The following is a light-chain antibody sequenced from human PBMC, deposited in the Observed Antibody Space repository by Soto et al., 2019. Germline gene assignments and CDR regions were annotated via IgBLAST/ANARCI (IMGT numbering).Light chain of an antibody. Sequence: QSVLTQPPSVSGAPGQRVTISCTGSSSNIGAGYDVHWFQQLPGTAPKLLIYSNTNRPSGVPDRFSGSKSGTSGSLAITGLQAEDEADYYCQSYDSSLSAYVFGTGTKLTVL. CDR2: SNT. CDR1: SSNIGAGYD. J-gene: IGLJ1*01. CDR3: QSYDSSLSAYV. V-gene: IGLV1-40*01.